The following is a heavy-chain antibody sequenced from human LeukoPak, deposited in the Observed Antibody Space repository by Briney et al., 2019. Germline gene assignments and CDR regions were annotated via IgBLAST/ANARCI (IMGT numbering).Heavy chain of an antibody. CDR3: ARGRGLLPY. CDR2: INHSGST. D-gene: IGHD2-21*02. V-gene: IGHV4-34*01. Sequence: LSETLSLTCAVYGGSFSGYYWSWIRQPPGKGLEWIGEINHSGSTNYNPSLKSRVTISVDTSKNQFSLKLSSVTAADTAVYYCARGRGLLPYWGQGTLVTVSS. CDR1: GGSFSGYY. J-gene: IGHJ4*02.